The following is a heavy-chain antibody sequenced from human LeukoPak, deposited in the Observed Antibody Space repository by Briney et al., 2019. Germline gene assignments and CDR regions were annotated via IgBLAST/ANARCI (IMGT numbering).Heavy chain of an antibody. D-gene: IGHD3-22*01. Sequence: SETLSLTCTVSGGSISSYYWSWIRQPAGKGLEWIGRIYTSGSTNYNPSLKSRVTMSVDTSKNQFSLKLSSVTAADTAVYYCARALYYYDSSGHQRWFDPRGQGTLVTVSS. CDR1: GGSISSYY. CDR2: IYTSGST. J-gene: IGHJ5*02. CDR3: ARALYYYDSSGHQRWFDP. V-gene: IGHV4-4*07.